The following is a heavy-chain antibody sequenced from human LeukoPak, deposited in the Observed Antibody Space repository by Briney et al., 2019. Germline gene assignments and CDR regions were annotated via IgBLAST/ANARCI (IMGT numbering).Heavy chain of an antibody. Sequence: TSETLSLTCRVSGASTNSGSNYWGWIRQPPGKTLEWIGSIYSSGSTYYNPSLKSRVIIMIDTPKNHFSLTLSSVTAADTAVYYCARSDGYGLVGIWGQGTMVTVSS. V-gene: IGHV4-39*07. J-gene: IGHJ3*02. D-gene: IGHD3-10*01. CDR2: IYSSGST. CDR1: GASTNSGSNY. CDR3: ARSDGYGLVGI.